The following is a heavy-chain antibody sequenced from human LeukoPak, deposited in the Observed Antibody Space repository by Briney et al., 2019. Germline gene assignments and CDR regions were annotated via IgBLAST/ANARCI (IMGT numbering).Heavy chain of an antibody. CDR3: ARDRDYYNYFEY. J-gene: IGHJ4*02. Sequence: GGSLRLSCAASGFTLSRYWMSWVRQAPGKGLEWVANIKHYGSEKYYVDSVKGRFTISRDNAKNSLYLQMNSLRGEDTAVYYCARDRDYYNYFEYWGQGTLVTVSS. V-gene: IGHV3-7*04. CDR2: IKHYGSEK. CDR1: GFTLSRYW. D-gene: IGHD3-10*01.